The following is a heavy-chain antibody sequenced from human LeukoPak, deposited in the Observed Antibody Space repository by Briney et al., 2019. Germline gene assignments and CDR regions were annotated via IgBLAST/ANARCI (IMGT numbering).Heavy chain of an antibody. CDR2: IRYDGTNK. D-gene: IGHD6-13*01. Sequence: GGSLRLSCAASGFTFSDYAMHWVRQAPGKGLEWVAFIRYDGTNKYYADSVKGRFTISRDSSENTLYLQMNSLRTDDTAVYYCAKGQYSSSWYVDYWGQGTLVTVSS. CDR1: GFTFSDYA. CDR3: AKGQYSSSWYVDY. J-gene: IGHJ4*02. V-gene: IGHV3-30*02.